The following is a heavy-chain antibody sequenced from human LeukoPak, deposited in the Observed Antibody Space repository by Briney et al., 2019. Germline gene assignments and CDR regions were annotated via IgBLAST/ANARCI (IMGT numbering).Heavy chain of an antibody. J-gene: IGHJ4*02. CDR2: INHSGST. D-gene: IGHD2-2*01. Sequence: SETLSLTCAVYGGPFSGYYWSWIRQPPGKGLEWIGEINHSGSTNYNPSLKSRVTISVDTSKNQFSLTLSSVTAADTAVYYCARERQDIVLVPAAEYYFDYWGQGTLVAVSS. CDR1: GGPFSGYY. CDR3: ARERQDIVLVPAAEYYFDY. V-gene: IGHV4-34*01.